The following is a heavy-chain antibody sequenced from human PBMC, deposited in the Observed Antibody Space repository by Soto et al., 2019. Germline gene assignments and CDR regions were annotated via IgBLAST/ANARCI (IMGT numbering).Heavy chain of an antibody. D-gene: IGHD3-10*01. V-gene: IGHV4-31*03. J-gene: IGHJ4*02. CDR3: ARSYGSGSFVPDLDD. CDR2: IHYSGNT. Sequence: LSLTCTVSGGSIRTGDYYWSWIRQHPGKGLEWIGYIHYSGNTYYNPSLRSRVAISVDTSKNQFSLTLTSLTAADTAVYYCARSYGSGSFVPDLDDWGQGTRVTVAS. CDR1: GGSIRTGDYY.